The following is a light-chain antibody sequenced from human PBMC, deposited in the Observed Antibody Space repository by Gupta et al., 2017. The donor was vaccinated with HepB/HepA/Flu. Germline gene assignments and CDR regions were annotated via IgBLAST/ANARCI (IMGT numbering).Light chain of an antibody. CDR3: QRYDKLPFT. J-gene: IGKJ3*01. V-gene: IGKV1-33*01. CDR1: QEISNY. Sequence: IQLTQHPSSLSASVGDRVTITCQASQEISNYLNWYQQKQGKAPKLLINDASNLETGVPSRSSGGGSGTDFTSTIGVRQPEVMAINYGQRYDKLPFTFGHGTKVEIK. CDR2: DAS.